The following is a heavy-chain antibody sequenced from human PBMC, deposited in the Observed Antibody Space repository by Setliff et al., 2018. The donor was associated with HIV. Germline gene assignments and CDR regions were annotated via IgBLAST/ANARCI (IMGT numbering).Heavy chain of an antibody. CDR1: GGTFSSYA. CDR2: IIPIFGTA. Sequence: ASVKVSCKASGGTFSSYAISWVRQAPGQGLEWMGGIIPIFGTANYAQKFQGRVTITTDESTSTAYMELRSLRSDDTAVYYCARVRVGATPLDYWGQGTLVTVSS. V-gene: IGHV1-69*05. CDR3: ARVRVGATPLDY. J-gene: IGHJ4*02. D-gene: IGHD1-26*01.